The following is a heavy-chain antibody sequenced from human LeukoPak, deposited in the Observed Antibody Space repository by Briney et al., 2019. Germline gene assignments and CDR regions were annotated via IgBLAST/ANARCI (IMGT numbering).Heavy chain of an antibody. CDR1: GGTFSSYA. J-gene: IGHJ5*02. CDR2: INTNTGNP. D-gene: IGHD3-22*01. Sequence: GASVKVSCKASGGTFSSYAISWVRQAPGQGLEWMGWINTNTGNPTYAQGFTGRFVFSLDTSVSTAYLQISSLKAEDTAVYYCARGGYDSRWGGRWFDPWGQGTLVTVSS. CDR3: ARGGYDSRWGGRWFDP. V-gene: IGHV7-4-1*02.